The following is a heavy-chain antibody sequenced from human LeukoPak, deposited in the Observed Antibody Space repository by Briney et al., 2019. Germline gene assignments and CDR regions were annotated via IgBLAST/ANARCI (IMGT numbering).Heavy chain of an antibody. CDR2: IKEAGSEK. D-gene: IGHD6-13*01. J-gene: IGHJ4*02. CDR1: GFTFSR. CDR3: ARGGGMRSWYDFDY. Sequence: GGSLRLSCAASGFTFSRMSWVRQAPGKGLEFMANIKEAGSEKYYVDSVKGRFTISRDNDKNSVHLQMNNLRAEDTAVYYCARGGGMRSWYDFDYWGQGILVTVSS. V-gene: IGHV3-7*04.